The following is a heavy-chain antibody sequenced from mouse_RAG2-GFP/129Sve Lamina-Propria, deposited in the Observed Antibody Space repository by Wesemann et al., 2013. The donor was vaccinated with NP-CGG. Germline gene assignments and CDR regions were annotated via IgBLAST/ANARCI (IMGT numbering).Heavy chain of an antibody. V-gene: IGHV14-3*01. CDR1: GFNIKDDY. Sequence: EVQLQQSGAELVRPGASVKLSCTASGFNIKDDYMHWVKQRPEQGLEWIGRIDPANGNTKYAPKFQDKATITADTSSNTAYLQLSSLTSEDTAVYYCARGDARRVYFDYWGQGTTLTVSS. CDR3: ARGDARRVYFDY. CDR2: IDPANGNT. J-gene: IGHJ2*01.